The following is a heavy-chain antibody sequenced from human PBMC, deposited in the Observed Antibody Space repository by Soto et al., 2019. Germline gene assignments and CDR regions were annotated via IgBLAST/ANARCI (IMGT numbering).Heavy chain of an antibody. CDR1: EFTFSKYG. Sequence: GGSLRLSCEGSEFTFSKYGMHWVRQAPGKGLEWVAVMSSDGRNEYYADSVKGRFTISRDNSNSTLYLQMSSLRPEDTAVYYCAKVGHIAVVTAWFDYWGQGTLVTVSS. CDR3: AKVGHIAVVTAWFDY. CDR2: MSSDGRNE. D-gene: IGHD2-21*02. J-gene: IGHJ4*02. V-gene: IGHV3-30*18.